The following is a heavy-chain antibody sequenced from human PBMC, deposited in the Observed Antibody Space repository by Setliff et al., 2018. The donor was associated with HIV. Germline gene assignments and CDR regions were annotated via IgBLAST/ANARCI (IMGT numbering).Heavy chain of an antibody. CDR1: GFTFSSFA. V-gene: IGHV3-30-3*01. CDR3: ARDSRRGYYLQSDH. J-gene: IGHJ4*02. Sequence: PGGSLRLSCAASGFTFSSFAVSWVRQAPGKGLEWVAVISYDGSNKYYADSVKGRFTISRDNSKNTLYLQMNSLRAEDTAVYYCARDSRRGYYLQSDHWGQGTLVTVSS. D-gene: IGHD3-22*01. CDR2: ISYDGSNK.